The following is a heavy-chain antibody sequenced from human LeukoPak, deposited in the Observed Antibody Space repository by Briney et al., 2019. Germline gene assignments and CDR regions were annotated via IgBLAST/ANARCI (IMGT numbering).Heavy chain of an antibody. D-gene: IGHD3-10*01. CDR2: ISWNSGSI. Sequence: GGSLRLSCAASGFTFDDYAMHWVRQAPGKGLEWVSGISWNSGSIGYADSVKGRFTISRDNAKNSLYLQMNSLRAEDAALYYCAKDIQIRGVIGSPDYWGQGTLVTVSS. CDR1: GFTFDDYA. J-gene: IGHJ4*02. V-gene: IGHV3-9*01. CDR3: AKDIQIRGVIGSPDY.